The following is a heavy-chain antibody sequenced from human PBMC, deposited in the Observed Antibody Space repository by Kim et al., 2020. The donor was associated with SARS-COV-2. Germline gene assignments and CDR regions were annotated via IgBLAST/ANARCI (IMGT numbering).Heavy chain of an antibody. CDR3: ARRGSSWYSQIDY. CDR1: GFTFSDDY. J-gene: IGHJ4*02. CDR2: ISSSSSHT. Sequence: GGSLRLSCAASGFTFSDDYMSWIRQAPGKGLEWVSYISSSSSHTNYADSVKGRFTISRDNAENSLYLQMNGLRVEDTAVYYCARRGSSWYSQIDYWGQGILVTVSS. V-gene: IGHV3-11*03. D-gene: IGHD6-13*01.